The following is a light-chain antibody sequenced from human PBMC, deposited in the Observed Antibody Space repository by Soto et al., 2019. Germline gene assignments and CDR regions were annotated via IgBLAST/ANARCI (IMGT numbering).Light chain of an antibody. Sequence: DIRMTQSPPSLSASVGDRVTITCRASLTIGDSLSWFQQKVGKPPTLLIYGASALQSGVPARFSGSGSGTDFTLTINNMQREDFATYYCQQTYNLPRTSGPGTKV. J-gene: IGKJ1*01. CDR3: QQTYNLPRT. V-gene: IGKV1-39*01. CDR1: LTIGDS. CDR2: GAS.